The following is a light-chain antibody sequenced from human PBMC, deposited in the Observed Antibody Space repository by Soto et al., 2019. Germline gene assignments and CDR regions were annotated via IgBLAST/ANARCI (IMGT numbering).Light chain of an antibody. Sequence: ETVMTQSPGTLSVSPGEGATLSCRASQSVSSNLAWYQQKPGQAPRLLIYDASTRATGIPARFSGSGSGTEFTLTISSLQSEDFAVYYCEQYHDWPLTFGGGTEVEIK. CDR1: QSVSSN. J-gene: IGKJ4*01. CDR2: DAS. CDR3: EQYHDWPLT. V-gene: IGKV3D-15*01.